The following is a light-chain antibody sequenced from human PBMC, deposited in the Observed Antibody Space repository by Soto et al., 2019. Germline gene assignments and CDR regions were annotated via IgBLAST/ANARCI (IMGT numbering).Light chain of an antibody. V-gene: IGKV3D-15*01. J-gene: IGKJ4*02. CDR2: DAS. CDR3: QQYHDWVT. CDR1: QSVSTN. Sequence: VMTQSPGTLPVSPGETATLSCGTSQSVSTNLAWYQQQPGQPPRLLIYDASTRATGIPARFRRSGSGTEFNLTISYRRPEDFEVYFCQQYHDWVTFGGGTKVEI.